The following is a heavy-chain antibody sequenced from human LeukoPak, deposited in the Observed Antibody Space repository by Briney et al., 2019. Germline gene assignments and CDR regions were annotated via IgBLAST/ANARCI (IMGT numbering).Heavy chain of an antibody. CDR3: AIDRDYYDSRFDY. D-gene: IGHD3-22*01. CDR1: GFTFSSYG. Sequence: PGGSLRLSCAASGFTFSSYGMHWVRQAPGKGLERVAVISYDGSNQYYADSVKGRFTISRDNSKNTLYLQMNSLRAEDTAVYYCAIDRDYYDSRFDYWGQGTLVTVSS. CDR2: ISYDGSNQ. V-gene: IGHV3-30*03. J-gene: IGHJ4*02.